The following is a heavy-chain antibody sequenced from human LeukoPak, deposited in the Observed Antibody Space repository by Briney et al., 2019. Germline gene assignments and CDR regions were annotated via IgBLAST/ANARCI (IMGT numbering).Heavy chain of an antibody. CDR1: GFTFSSYG. Sequence: GGSLRLSCAASGFTFSSYGMSWVRQAPGKGLEWGSAISGSGGSTYYADSVKGRFTISRDNSKNTLYLQMNSLRAEDTAVYYCARGWELTNFDCWGQGTLVTVSS. CDR2: ISGSGGST. D-gene: IGHD1-26*01. J-gene: IGHJ4*02. V-gene: IGHV3-23*01. CDR3: ARGWELTNFDC.